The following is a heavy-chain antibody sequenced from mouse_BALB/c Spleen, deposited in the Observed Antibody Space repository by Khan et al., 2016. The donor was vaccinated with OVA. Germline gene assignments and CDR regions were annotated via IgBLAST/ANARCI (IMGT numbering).Heavy chain of an antibody. CDR3: SRRLSTYAWFAY. CDR2: ISSGSNTI. V-gene: IGHV5-17*02. CDR1: GFTFSSFG. Sequence: EVELVESGGGLVQPGGSRKLSCAASGFTFSSFGMHWVRQAPEKGLEWVAYISSGSNTIYYADTVKGRFTISRDNPKNTLFLQMTSLRSEDTAMYYCSRRLSTYAWFAYWGQGTLVTVSA. J-gene: IGHJ3*01. D-gene: IGHD1-1*01.